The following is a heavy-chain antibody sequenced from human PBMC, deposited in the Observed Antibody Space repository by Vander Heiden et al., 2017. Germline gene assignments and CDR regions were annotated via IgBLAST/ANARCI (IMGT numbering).Heavy chain of an antibody. CDR1: GFTFRTYG. Sequence: HVQLVESGGGVVQPGRSLRLSCAASGFTFRTYGMHWVRQAPGKGLEWVAVTSYDGRNNYYAESVKGRFTISRDNSKNTLYLQMNSLRAEDTAVYYCATSSGYYLGSFDYWGQGTLVTVSS. CDR2: TSYDGRNN. CDR3: ATSSGYYLGSFDY. D-gene: IGHD3-22*01. V-gene: IGHV3-30*03. J-gene: IGHJ4*02.